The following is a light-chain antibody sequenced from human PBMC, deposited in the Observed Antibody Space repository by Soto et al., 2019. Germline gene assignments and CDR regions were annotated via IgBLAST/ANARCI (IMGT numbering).Light chain of an antibody. Sequence: EIVLTHSPGTLSLSPGEIATLSCRASQSVSSNYLGWYQQKPGQAPRLLIYAASSRATGIPDRFSGSGSGTDFTLTISRLEPEDFAVYYCQQYGSIPWTFGQGTKVDIK. CDR2: AAS. CDR1: QSVSSNY. CDR3: QQYGSIPWT. V-gene: IGKV3-20*01. J-gene: IGKJ1*01.